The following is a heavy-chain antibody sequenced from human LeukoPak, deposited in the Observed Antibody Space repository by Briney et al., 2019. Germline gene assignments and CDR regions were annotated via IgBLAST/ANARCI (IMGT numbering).Heavy chain of an antibody. J-gene: IGHJ4*02. CDR1: GGSTSSGDYY. D-gene: IGHD5-18*01. CDR3: AREPVDTAMGLFDY. V-gene: IGHV4-30-4*01. CDR2: IYYSGST. Sequence: PSETLSLTCTVSGGSTSSGDYYWSWIRQPPGKGLEWIGYIYYSGSTYYNPSLKSRVTISVDTSKNQFSLKLSSVTAADTAVYYCAREPVDTAMGLFDYWGQGTLVTVSS.